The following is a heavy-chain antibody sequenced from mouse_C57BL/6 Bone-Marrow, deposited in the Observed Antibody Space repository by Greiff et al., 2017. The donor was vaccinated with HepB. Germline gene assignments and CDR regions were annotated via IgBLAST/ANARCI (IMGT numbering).Heavy chain of an antibody. CDR3: ARDYYGSRMGY. CDR2: ISVGGSYT. Sequence: DVHWGEPGGGLLKPGGPLKLPCAALGFPLISYALSGFRQTPEKGLEWVATISVGGSYTYYPDNVKGRFTISRDNAKNNLYLQMSHLTSEDTAMYYCARDYYGSRMGYWGQGTTLTVSS. CDR1: GFPLISYA. J-gene: IGHJ2*01. V-gene: IGHV5-4*01. D-gene: IGHD1-1*01.